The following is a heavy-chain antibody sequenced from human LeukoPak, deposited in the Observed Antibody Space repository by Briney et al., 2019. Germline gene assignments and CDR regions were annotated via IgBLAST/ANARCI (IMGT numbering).Heavy chain of an antibody. CDR2: VYYSGST. CDR3: AREYSGFDQ. V-gene: IGHV4-61*01. CDR1: GDPISSYSDYSNYK. J-gene: IGHJ4*02. Sequence: AETLSLTCTVSGDPISSYSDYSNYKWTWIRQPPGKGLEWIGYVYYSGSTNYNPSLRSPVTISVDTSKNQFSLKLTSVTAADTAVYYCAREYSGFDQWGRGTPLSVSS. D-gene: IGHD5-12*01.